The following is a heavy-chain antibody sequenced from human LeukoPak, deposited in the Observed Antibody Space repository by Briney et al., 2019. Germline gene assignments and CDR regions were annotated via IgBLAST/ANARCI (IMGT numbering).Heavy chain of an antibody. D-gene: IGHD5-24*01. CDR3: ARAHNKVEMATSN. CDR1: TSYX. J-gene: IGHJ4*02. Sequence: TSYXMNWVRQAPGQGLEWMGWINTNTGNPTYAQGFTGRFVFSLDTSVSTAYLQISSLKAEDTAVYYCARAHNKVEMATSNWGQGTLVTVSS. CDR2: INTNTGNP. V-gene: IGHV7-4-1*02.